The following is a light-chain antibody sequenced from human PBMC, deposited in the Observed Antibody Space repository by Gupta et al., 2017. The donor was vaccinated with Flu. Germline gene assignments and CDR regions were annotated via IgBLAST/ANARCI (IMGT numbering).Light chain of an antibody. J-gene: IGKJ2*01. CDR3: QQSYSAPVT. Sequence: GDRVTITCRASQSISSYLNWYQQKPGKAPKLLIYAASSLQSGVPSSFSGSGSGTDFTLTISSLQAEDFATYYCQQSYSAPVTFGQGTKLEIK. V-gene: IGKV1-39*01. CDR1: QSISSY. CDR2: AAS.